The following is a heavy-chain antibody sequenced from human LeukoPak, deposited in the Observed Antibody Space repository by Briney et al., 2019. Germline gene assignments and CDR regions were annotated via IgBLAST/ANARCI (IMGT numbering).Heavy chain of an antibody. J-gene: IGHJ6*04. CDR2: ISYDGSNK. CDR3: AKWDLGDYDD. D-gene: IGHD4-17*01. CDR1: GFTLSRYG. V-gene: IGHV3-30*18. Sequence: GGSLRLSCSASGFTLSRYGMHWVRQAPGKGLEWVAFISYDGSNKYYADSGKGRFTIYRDNSKNTLSLQMNSVRDEDTAVYYCAKWDLGDYDDWGKGTMVTVSS.